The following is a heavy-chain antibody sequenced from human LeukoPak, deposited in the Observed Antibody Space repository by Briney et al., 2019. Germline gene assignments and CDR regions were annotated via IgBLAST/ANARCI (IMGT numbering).Heavy chain of an antibody. CDR3: ARGADY. J-gene: IGHJ4*02. V-gene: IGHV3-21*01. Sequence: PGWSLRLSCAPSGITLSTFGMSWVRQAPGKGLEWVSSISSSSNDIHYADSVKGRFTISRDNAKNSLYLQMNSLRAEDTAVYYCARGADYWGQGTLVTVSS. CDR2: ISSSSNDI. CDR1: GITLSTFG.